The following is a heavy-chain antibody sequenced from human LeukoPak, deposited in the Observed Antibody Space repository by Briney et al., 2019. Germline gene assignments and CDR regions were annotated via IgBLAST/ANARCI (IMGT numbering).Heavy chain of an antibody. CDR1: GFTFSSYA. V-gene: IGHV3-23*01. Sequence: GGSLRLSCAASGFTFSSYAIHWVRQAPGKGLEWVSGIIDSGDITYYANSVKGRFTISRDNSKNTLYLQMNSLRAEDTAVYYCAKLGGQEVYNYYVGVWGKGTTVAVSS. D-gene: IGHD3-16*01. CDR2: IIDSGDIT. J-gene: IGHJ6*03. CDR3: AKLGGQEVYNYYVGV.